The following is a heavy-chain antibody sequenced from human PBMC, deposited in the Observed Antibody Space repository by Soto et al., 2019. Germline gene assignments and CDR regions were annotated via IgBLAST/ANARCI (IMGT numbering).Heavy chain of an antibody. V-gene: IGHV3-9*01. D-gene: IGHD1-26*01. CDR3: AKDISSGSYPTYYFDY. CDR2: ISWNSGSI. Sequence: PGGSLRLSCAASGCTFDDYAMHWVRQAPGKGLEWVSGISWNSGSIGYADSVKGRFTISRDNAKNSLYLQMNSLRAEDTALYYCAKDISSGSYPTYYFDYWGQGTLVTVSS. J-gene: IGHJ4*02. CDR1: GCTFDDYA.